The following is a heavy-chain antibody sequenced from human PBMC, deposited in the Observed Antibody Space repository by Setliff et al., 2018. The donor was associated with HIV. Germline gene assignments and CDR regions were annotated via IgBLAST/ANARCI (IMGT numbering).Heavy chain of an antibody. V-gene: IGHV3-30*07. D-gene: IGHD3-10*01. J-gene: IGHJ4*02. CDR3: AKDRGDSDY. CDR1: GFTFSTFA. Sequence: PGGSLRLSCVASGFTFSTFAMHWVRQAPGKGLEWVSVISYDGSRISYADSVKGRFTISRDDSKNTLYLQMNSLRVEDTAVYYCAKDRGDSDYWGQGTLVTVSS. CDR2: ISYDGSRI.